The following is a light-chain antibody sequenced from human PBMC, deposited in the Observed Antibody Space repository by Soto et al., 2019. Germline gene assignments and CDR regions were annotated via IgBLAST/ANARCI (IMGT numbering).Light chain of an antibody. J-gene: IGLJ2*01. CDR1: SSNIASNW. V-gene: IGLV1-47*02. CDR2: NNK. Sequence: QAVVTQAPSVSGTPGQMVTISCSGSSSNIASNWLYWYQQLPGTAPKLLIYNNKHRPSGVPDRFSGSKSGTSAARAITGIRSDAEADDYCATWDADRYTPIIGGGTKLTVL. CDR3: ATWDADRYTPI.